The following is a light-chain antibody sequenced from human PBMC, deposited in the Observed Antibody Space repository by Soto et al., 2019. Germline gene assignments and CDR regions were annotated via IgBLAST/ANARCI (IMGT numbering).Light chain of an antibody. CDR2: DAS. Sequence: ETVLTQSPATLSLSPGERATLSCRASQSVEHYLAWYQQKPGQAPRLLIYDASNRATGIPARFSGSGSGTDFTLTISSLEPEDFAVYYCQQRRNWPPITFDQGTRLEIK. J-gene: IGKJ5*01. CDR3: QQRRNWPPIT. V-gene: IGKV3-11*01. CDR1: QSVEHY.